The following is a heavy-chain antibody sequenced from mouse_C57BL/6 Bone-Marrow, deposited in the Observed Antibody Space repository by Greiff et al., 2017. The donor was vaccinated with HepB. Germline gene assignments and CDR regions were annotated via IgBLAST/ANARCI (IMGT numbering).Heavy chain of an antibody. D-gene: IGHD2-2*01. Sequence: VQLKQSGAELVRPGASVKLSCTASGFNIKDDYMHWVKQRPEQGLEWIGWIDPENGDTEYASKFQGKATITADTSSNTAYLQLSSLTSEDTAVYYCTTSMVTTYFDYWGQGTTLTVSS. CDR3: TTSMVTTYFDY. CDR1: GFNIKDDY. V-gene: IGHV14-4*01. CDR2: IDPENGDT. J-gene: IGHJ2*01.